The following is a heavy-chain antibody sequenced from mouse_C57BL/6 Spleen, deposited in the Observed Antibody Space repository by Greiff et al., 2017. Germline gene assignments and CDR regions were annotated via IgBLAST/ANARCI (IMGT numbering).Heavy chain of an antibody. CDR3: ARDGYYAWFAY. CDR1: GYTFTSYW. J-gene: IGHJ3*01. CDR2: IDPSDSET. Sequence: VKLQQPGAELVRPGSSVKLSCKASGYTFTSYWMHWVKQRPIQGLEWIGNIDPSDSETHYNQKFKDKATLTVDKSSSTAYMQLSSLTSEDSAVYYCARDGYYAWFAYWGQGTLVTVSA. V-gene: IGHV1-52*01. D-gene: IGHD2-3*01.